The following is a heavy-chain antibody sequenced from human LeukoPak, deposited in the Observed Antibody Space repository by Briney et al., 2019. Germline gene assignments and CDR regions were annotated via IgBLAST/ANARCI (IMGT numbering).Heavy chain of an antibody. V-gene: IGHV3-30*02. CDR1: GFTFSSYG. D-gene: IGHD3-3*01. CDR3: AKESGLRFLEWYFDY. J-gene: IGHJ4*02. Sequence: PGGSLRLSCAASGFTFSSYGMHWVRQAPGKGLEWVAFIRYDGSNKYYADSVKGRFTISRDNSKNTLYLQMNSLRAEDTAVYYCAKESGLRFLEWYFDYWGQGTLVTVSS. CDR2: IRYDGSNK.